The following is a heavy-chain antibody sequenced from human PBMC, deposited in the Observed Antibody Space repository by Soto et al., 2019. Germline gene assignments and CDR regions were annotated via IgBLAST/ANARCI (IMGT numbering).Heavy chain of an antibody. CDR1: GGTFSSYA. V-gene: IGHV1-69*06. CDR2: IIPIFGTA. Sequence: QVQLVQSGAEVKKPGSSVKVSCKASGGTFSSYAISWVRQAPGQGLEWMGGIIPIFGTANYAQKFQGRVTITADNSTSTAYMELSSLRSEDTAVYYCARDAASGSYPALYYGMDVWGQGTTVTVSS. D-gene: IGHD1-26*01. CDR3: ARDAASGSYPALYYGMDV. J-gene: IGHJ6*02.